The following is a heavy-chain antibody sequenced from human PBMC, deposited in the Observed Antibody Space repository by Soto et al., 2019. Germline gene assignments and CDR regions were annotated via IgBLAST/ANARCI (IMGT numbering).Heavy chain of an antibody. V-gene: IGHV1-8*01. CDR2: MNPNSGNT. Sequence: ASVKVSCKASGYTFTSCDINWVRQATGQGREWMGWMNPNSGNTGYARKFQGRVTMTRNTSISTAYMELSSLRSEDTAVYYCAREFGWNYNYYMDVWGKGTTVTVSS. CDR3: AREFGWNYNYYMDV. CDR1: GYTFTSCD. D-gene: IGHD6-19*01. J-gene: IGHJ6*03.